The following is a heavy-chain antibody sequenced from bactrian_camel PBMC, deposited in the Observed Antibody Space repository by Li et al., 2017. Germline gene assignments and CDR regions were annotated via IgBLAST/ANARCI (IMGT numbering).Heavy chain of an antibody. CDR2: FNNDGTT. D-gene: IGHD5*01. Sequence: VQLVESGGGSAQAGGSLRLSRVVSGETSVPYYMAWFREAPGKRREEIISFNNDGTTNYADAVKGRFTVSRDHAEKALYLQMNSLKPEDSAMYYCAARLYLSRDYEYWGQGTQVTVS. CDR1: GETSVPYY. J-gene: IGHJ4*01. CDR3: AARLYLSRDYEY. V-gene: IGHV3S55*01.